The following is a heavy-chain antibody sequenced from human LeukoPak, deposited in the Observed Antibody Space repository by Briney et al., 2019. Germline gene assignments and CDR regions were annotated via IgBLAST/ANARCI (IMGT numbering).Heavy chain of an antibody. CDR3: ATSVI. V-gene: IGHV3-48*02. J-gene: IGHJ4*02. CDR1: GFTFSSFN. CDR2: ISSSSSSI. D-gene: IGHD2-21*01. Sequence: GGSLRLSCAASGFTFSSFNMNWVRQAPGKELEWVSYISSSSSSIYYADSARGRFTISRDNAKNSLYLQMDSLRDEDTAVYYCATSVIRGQGTLVTVSS.